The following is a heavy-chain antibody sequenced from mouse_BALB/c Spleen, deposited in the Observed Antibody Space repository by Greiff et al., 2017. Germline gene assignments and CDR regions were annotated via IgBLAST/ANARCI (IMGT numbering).Heavy chain of an antibody. D-gene: IGHD2-2*01. CDR1: GYSITSGYY. J-gene: IGHJ2*01. CDR3: ARVRGYGYDVSYCDD. CDR2: ISYDGSN. Sequence: VQLKESGPGLVKPSQSLSLTCSVTGYSITSGYYWNWIRQFPGNKLEWMGYISYDGSNNYNPSLKNRISITRDTSKNQFFLKLNSVTTEDTATYYCARVRGYGYDVSYCDDWGQGTTLTVSS. V-gene: IGHV3-6*02.